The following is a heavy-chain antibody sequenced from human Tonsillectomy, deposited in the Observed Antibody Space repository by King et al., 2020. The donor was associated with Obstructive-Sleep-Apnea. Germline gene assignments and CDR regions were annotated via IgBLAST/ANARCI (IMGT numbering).Heavy chain of an antibody. CDR3: ASPYCSGTSCYLYFYGMDV. CDR2: ISSDGSHK. D-gene: IGHD2-2*01. V-gene: IGHV3-30*04. Sequence: VQLVESGGGVVQPGRSLRLSCAASGFTFSSYATHWVRQAPGKGLGWVAVISSDGSHKYYADSVKGRFTCSRGNSKNTLTLQMNSLRAEDTAVYYCASPYCSGTSCYLYFYGMDVWGQGTTVTVSS. J-gene: IGHJ6*02. CDR1: GFTFSSYA.